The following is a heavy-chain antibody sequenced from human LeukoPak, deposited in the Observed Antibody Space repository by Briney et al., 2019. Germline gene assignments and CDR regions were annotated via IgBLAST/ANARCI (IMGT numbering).Heavy chain of an antibody. CDR2: ISSSSSTI. CDR3: ARGSTVVTPDSNYFDY. J-gene: IGHJ4*02. D-gene: IGHD4-23*01. V-gene: IGHV3-48*04. CDR1: GFTFSSYS. Sequence: PGGSLRLSCAASGFTFSSYSMNWVRQAPGKGLEWVSYISSSSSTIYYADSVKGRFTISRDNAKNPLYLQMNSLRAEDTAVHYCARGSTVVTPDSNYFDYWGQGTLVTVSS.